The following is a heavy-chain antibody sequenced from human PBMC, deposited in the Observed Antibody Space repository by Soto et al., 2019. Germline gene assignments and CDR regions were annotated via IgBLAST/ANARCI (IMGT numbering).Heavy chain of an antibody. CDR2: IYYSGRT. Sequence: SETLSLTCTVSGGSVRSSTYYWGWIRQAPGKGLEWIASIYYSGRTHNNPALKSRVTMSVDTYTNQFSLKMNAVTAADTAVYYCAKGGRKWLVTSDFNYWGQGALVT. CDR3: AKGGRKWLVTSDFNY. V-gene: IGHV4-39*01. D-gene: IGHD6-19*01. CDR1: GGSVRSSTYY. J-gene: IGHJ4*02.